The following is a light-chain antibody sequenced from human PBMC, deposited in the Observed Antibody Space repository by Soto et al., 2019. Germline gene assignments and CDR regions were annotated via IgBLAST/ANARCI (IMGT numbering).Light chain of an antibody. CDR2: GAS. J-gene: IGKJ3*01. V-gene: IGKV3-20*01. CDR3: QQSYSAPFT. Sequence: EIVLTQFPGTLSLSPGESATLSCRASQSVNSNYVAWYQQKPGQAPRLLIYGASSRATGIPDRFSGSGSGTDFTLTISSLQPEDFATYYCQQSYSAPFTFGPGTKVDIK. CDR1: QSVNSNY.